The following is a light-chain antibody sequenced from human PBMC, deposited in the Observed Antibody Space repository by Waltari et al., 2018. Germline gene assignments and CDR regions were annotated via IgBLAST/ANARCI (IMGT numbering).Light chain of an antibody. V-gene: IGKV1-39*01. CDR2: AAS. CDR1: QSTSNR. Sequence: IQMTQSPSSLSASVGDRVTITCRTSQSTSNRVNWYQQKPGKVPKVLIYAASSLQSGVPSRFSGSGSGTEFTLTISSLQPEDSATYYCQQSSSWAFGQGTKVEIK. CDR3: QQSSSWA. J-gene: IGKJ1*01.